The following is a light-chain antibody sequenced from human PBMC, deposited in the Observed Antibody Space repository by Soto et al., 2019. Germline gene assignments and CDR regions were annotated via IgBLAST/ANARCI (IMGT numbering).Light chain of an antibody. CDR1: RSIRSN. J-gene: IGKJ4*01. CDR2: DAS. V-gene: IGKV3D-15*01. CDR3: QQYDNWPVT. Sequence: EIVLTQSPAPLSLSSGEPVSFSCRASRSIRSNLAWYQHKPGQAPRPLISDASAGATGIPARFSGSGSGTEFTLTTNSLQSEDFAVYYCQQYDNWPVTFGGGTKVDI.